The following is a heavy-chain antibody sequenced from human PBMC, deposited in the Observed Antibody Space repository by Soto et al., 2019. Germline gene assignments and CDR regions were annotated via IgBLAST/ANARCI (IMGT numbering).Heavy chain of an antibody. CDR3: ARDFYGSGTYGDYYYGMDV. V-gene: IGHV4-30-2*01. CDR2: IYHSGST. Sequence: SETLSLTCAVSGGSISSGGYSWSWIRQPPGKGLEWIGYIYHSGSTYYNPSLKSRVTISVDRSKNQFSLKLSSVTAADTAVYYCARDFYGSGTYGDYYYGMDVWGQGTTVTVSS. D-gene: IGHD3-10*01. J-gene: IGHJ6*02. CDR1: GGSISSGGYS.